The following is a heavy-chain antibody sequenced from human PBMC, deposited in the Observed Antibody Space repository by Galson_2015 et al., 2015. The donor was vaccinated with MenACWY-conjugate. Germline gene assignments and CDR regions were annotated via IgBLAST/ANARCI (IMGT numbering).Heavy chain of an antibody. J-gene: IGHJ6*03. CDR1: GFTFNTFG. CDR3: ARLLPYMVQGVQTYYYYYMDV. CDR2: TTSGTNTI. Sequence: SLRLSCAASGFTFNTFGFNWVRQAPGKGLEWVSYTTSGTNTIDYADSVKGRFTISRDNAESSLYLQMDSLRDEDTAVYYCARLLPYMVQGVQTYYYYYMDVWGKGTTVTVSS. V-gene: IGHV3-48*02. D-gene: IGHD3-10*01.